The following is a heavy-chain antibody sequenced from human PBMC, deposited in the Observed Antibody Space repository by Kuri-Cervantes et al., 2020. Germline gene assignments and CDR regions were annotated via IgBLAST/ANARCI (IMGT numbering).Heavy chain of an antibody. CDR1: GYTFTGYY. J-gene: IGHJ5*02. Sequence: ASVKVSCKASGYTFTGYYMHWVRQAPGQGLEWMGWINPNSGGTNYAQKFQGRVTMTRDTSISTAYMELSRLRSDDTAVYYCARDASGYSYRDHNWFDPWGQGTLVTVSS. CDR2: INPNSGGT. CDR3: ARDASGYSYRDHNWFDP. V-gene: IGHV1-2*02. D-gene: IGHD5-18*01.